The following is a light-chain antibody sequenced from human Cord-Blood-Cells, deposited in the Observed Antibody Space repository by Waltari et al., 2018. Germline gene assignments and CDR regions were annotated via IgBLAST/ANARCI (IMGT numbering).Light chain of an antibody. CDR2: DVS. V-gene: IGLV2-14*03. CDR1: SSDVGGYNY. Sequence: QSALTQPASVFGSPGQSITLSCTGTSSDVGGYNYVSWYQQHPGKAPKLMIYDVSNRPSGVSNRCSGSKSGNTASLTISGLQAEDEADYYCSSYTSSSTLVFGTGTKVTVL. CDR3: SSYTSSSTLV. J-gene: IGLJ1*01.